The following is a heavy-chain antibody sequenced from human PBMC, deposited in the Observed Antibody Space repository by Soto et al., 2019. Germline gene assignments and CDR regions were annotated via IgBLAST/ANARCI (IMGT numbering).Heavy chain of an antibody. Sequence: QVQLVQSGAEVKKPGSSVKVSCKASGGTFSSYTISWVRQAPGQGLEWMGRIIPILGTANYAQKSQGRVTIPAANSTSTAYMELSSLRSEDTAVYYCARDDGLAYCGGDCYSWGQGTLVTVSS. CDR1: GGTFSSYT. V-gene: IGHV1-69*08. D-gene: IGHD2-21*02. J-gene: IGHJ4*02. CDR3: ARDDGLAYCGGDCYS. CDR2: IIPILGTA.